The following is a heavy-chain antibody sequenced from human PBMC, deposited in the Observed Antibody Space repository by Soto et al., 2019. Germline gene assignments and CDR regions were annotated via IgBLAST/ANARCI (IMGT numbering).Heavy chain of an antibody. CDR1: GFTFDDYA. D-gene: IGHD6-6*01. V-gene: IGHV3-9*01. J-gene: IGHJ5*01. CDR3: AKEVGGAARYWFDS. Sequence: EVQLVESGGGVVQPGRSLRLTCAASGFTFDDYAMHWVRQAPGKGLEWVSGISWNSGTIGYADSVKARFTISRDNAKNSLYLEVTSVRPEDTALYYCAKEVGGAARYWFDSWGQGTLVTVSS. CDR2: ISWNSGTI.